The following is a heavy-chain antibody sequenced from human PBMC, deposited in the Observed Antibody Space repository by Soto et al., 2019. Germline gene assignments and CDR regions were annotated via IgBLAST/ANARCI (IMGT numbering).Heavy chain of an antibody. CDR3: ARDEVRAAARTKKYYYYYYGMDV. D-gene: IGHD6-13*01. CDR2: ISYDGSNK. V-gene: IGHV3-30*03. CDR1: GFTFSSYG. J-gene: IGHJ6*02. Sequence: LSCAASGFTFSSYGMHWVRQAPGKGLEWVAVISYDGSNKYYAYSVKGRFTISRDNSKNTLYLQMNSLRAEDTAVYYCARDEVRAAARTKKYYYYYYGMDVWGQGTTVTVSS.